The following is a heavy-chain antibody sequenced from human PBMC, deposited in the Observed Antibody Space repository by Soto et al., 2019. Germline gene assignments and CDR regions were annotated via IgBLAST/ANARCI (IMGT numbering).Heavy chain of an antibody. V-gene: IGHV4-59*01. Sequence: PSETLSLTCTVSGGSISSYYWSWIRQPPGKGLEWIGYIYYSGSTNYNPSLKSRVTISVDTSKNQFSLKLSSVTAADTAVYYCARDRPSGGWGYYYYGMDVWGQGTTVTVSS. CDR2: IYYSGST. CDR3: ARDRPSGGWGYYYYGMDV. D-gene: IGHD3-16*01. J-gene: IGHJ6*02. CDR1: GGSISSYY.